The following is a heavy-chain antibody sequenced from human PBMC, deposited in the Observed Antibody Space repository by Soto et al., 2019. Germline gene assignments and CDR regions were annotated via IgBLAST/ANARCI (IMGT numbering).Heavy chain of an antibody. Sequence: GGSLRLSCVVSGFIFSDYGMHWVRQAPGKGLEWVAAISYHGSNKYYIDSVKGRFTVSRDNSDNTLYLQMSSLRVEDTAVYYCARGVANRYGFGDPCGQGTLVTVSS. J-gene: IGHJ5*02. V-gene: IGHV3-30*03. CDR1: GFIFSDYG. CDR3: ARGVANRYGFGDP. D-gene: IGHD5-18*01. CDR2: ISYHGSNK.